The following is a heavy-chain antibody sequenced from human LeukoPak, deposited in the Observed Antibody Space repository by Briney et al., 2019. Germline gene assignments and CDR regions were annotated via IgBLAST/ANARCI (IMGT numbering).Heavy chain of an antibody. CDR2: FSGSGGRT. CDR3: AREGVDDYYDSSGSTTFNWFDP. J-gene: IGHJ5*02. CDR1: GFTFSNYA. Sequence: GGSLRLSCSASGFTFSNYAMGWVRQAPGKGLEWVSAFSGSGGRTYYADAVKGRFTIARDNSKNTLYLQMNSLRAEDTAVYYCAREGVDDYYDSSGSTTFNWFDPWGQGTLVTVSS. D-gene: IGHD3-22*01. V-gene: IGHV3-23*01.